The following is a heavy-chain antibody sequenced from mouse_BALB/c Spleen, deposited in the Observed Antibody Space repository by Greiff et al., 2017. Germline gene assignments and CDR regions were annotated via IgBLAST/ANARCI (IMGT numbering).Heavy chain of an antibody. V-gene: IGHV2-9*02. CDR1: GFSLTSYG. CDR3: ARDEGLRGWFAY. CDR2: IWAGGST. J-gene: IGHJ3*01. Sequence: VKLMESGPGLVAPSQSLSITCTVSGFSLTSYGVHWVRQPPGKGLEWLGVIWAGGSTNYNSALMSRLSISKDNSKSQVFLKMNSLQTDDTAMYYCARDEGLRGWFAYWGQGTLVTVSA. D-gene: IGHD2-4*01.